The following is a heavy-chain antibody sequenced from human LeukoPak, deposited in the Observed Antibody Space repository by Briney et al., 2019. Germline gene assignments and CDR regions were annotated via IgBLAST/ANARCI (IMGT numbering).Heavy chain of an antibody. CDR2: ISYDGSNK. V-gene: IGHV3-30-3*01. Sequence: PGRSLRLSCAASGFTFSSYAMHWVRQAPGKGLEWVAVISYDGSNKYYADSVKGRFTISRDNSKNTLYLQMNSLRAEDTAVYYCARDIAAANYYYYYGMDVWGQGTTVTVSS. J-gene: IGHJ6*02. CDR1: GFTFSSYA. CDR3: ARDIAAANYYYYYGMDV. D-gene: IGHD6-13*01.